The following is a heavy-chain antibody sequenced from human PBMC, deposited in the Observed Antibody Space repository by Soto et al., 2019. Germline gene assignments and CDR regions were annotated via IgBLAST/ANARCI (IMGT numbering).Heavy chain of an antibody. Sequence: QVQLVQSGAEVKKPGSSVKVSCKASGGTLSSYAISWVRQAPGQGLEWMGGSMPSFGTANYAQKFQGRVTITADESTSTAYMELSSMRSEDTAVYYCASQTKPLYYYYGMDVCGQGTTVTVSS. CDR1: GGTLSSYA. V-gene: IGHV1-69*12. CDR3: ASQTKPLYYYYGMDV. J-gene: IGHJ6*02. CDR2: SMPSFGTA. D-gene: IGHD1-7*01.